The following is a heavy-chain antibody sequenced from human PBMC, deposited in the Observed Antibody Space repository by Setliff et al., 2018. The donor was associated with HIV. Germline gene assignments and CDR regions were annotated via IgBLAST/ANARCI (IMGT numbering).Heavy chain of an antibody. Sequence: PSETLSLTCTVSGYSINSGFSRAWIRQPPGQGPQWIGGIYQSGSIYYNPSLQSRVTISVDSSKNQFSLNLFSVTAADTAVYYCARPRRVRSRAWYWFDIWGQGTLVTVSS. CDR1: GYSINSGFS. D-gene: IGHD6-19*01. CDR3: ARPRRVRSRAWYWFDI. CDR2: IYQSGSI. V-gene: IGHV4-38-2*02. J-gene: IGHJ5*02.